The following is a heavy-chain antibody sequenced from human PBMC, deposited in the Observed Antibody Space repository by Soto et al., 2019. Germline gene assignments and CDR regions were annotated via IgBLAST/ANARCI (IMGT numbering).Heavy chain of an antibody. CDR3: ARXGNRYSNTASGVGGFDF. J-gene: IGHJ4*02. V-gene: IGHV4-59*01. CDR2: IYYTGTT. D-gene: IGHD5-12*01. Sequence: PSETLSLTCAVSGVSISGSYWSWIRQSPGTGLEWIGYIYYTGTTNYNPSLKRRVTISLDTAKNQFSLNVNSLTTADTAVYFCARXGNRYSNTASGVGGFDFWGQGTLVTVSS. CDR1: GVSISGSY.